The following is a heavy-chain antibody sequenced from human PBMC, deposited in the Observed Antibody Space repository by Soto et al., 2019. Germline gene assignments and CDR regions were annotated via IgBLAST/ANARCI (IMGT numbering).Heavy chain of an antibody. D-gene: IGHD3-16*01. J-gene: IGHJ4*02. CDR1: GYTFTIYG. CDR2: ISAYNGNT. CDR3: AREIRGEGIDY. Sequence: ASVKVACKTSGYTFTIYGISWVRQAPGQGLEWMGWISAYNGNTNYAQKLQGRVTMTTDTSTSTAYMELRSLRSDDTAVYYCAREIRGEGIDYWGQGTLVTVSS. V-gene: IGHV1-18*01.